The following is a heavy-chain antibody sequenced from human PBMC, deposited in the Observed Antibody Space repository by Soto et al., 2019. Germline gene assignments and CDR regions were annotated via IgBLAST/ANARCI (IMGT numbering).Heavy chain of an antibody. J-gene: IGHJ4*02. CDR1: GFTFSSYA. CDR3: VSVNVGRSGAWIPLAY. D-gene: IGHD3-3*01. CDR2: ISGSGGST. Sequence: GGSLRLSCASSGFTFSSYAMSWVGLSPGSGLWWVSAISGSGGSTYYADAVTGRFTISRDNSKNTLYLQMNSLRAEDTVVYYCVSVNVGRSGAWIPLAYWGQGTLVTVSS. V-gene: IGHV3-23*01.